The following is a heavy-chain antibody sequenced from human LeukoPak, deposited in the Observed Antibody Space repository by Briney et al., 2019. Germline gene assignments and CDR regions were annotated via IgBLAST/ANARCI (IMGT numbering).Heavy chain of an antibody. J-gene: IGHJ4*02. CDR1: GFTGSSNY. CDR3: ARALYDFWSGYTLDY. Sequence: GGSLRLXCAASGFTGSSNYMSWVRRAPGEGLGLVSVIYSGGSTYYAASVKGRFTISRDNSKNTLYLQMNSLRAEDTAVYYCARALYDFWSGYTLDYWGQGTLVTVSS. D-gene: IGHD3-3*01. CDR2: IYSGGST. V-gene: IGHV3-66*02.